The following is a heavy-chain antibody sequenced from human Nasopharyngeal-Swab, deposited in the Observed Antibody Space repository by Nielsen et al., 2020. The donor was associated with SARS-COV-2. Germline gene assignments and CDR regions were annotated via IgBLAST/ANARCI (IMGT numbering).Heavy chain of an antibody. CDR3: ARGCDTDCFRVDS. Sequence: GESLKISCVAFGFSLNRYAMIWVRQAPGKGLEWVSGISASGRATYYADSVEGRLTISRDNSRNTLSLQMNNLRAEDTATYYCARGCDTDCFRVDSWGQGTLVSLL. CDR2: ISASGRAT. CDR1: GFSLNRYA. D-gene: IGHD2-21*02. V-gene: IGHV3-23*01. J-gene: IGHJ4*02.